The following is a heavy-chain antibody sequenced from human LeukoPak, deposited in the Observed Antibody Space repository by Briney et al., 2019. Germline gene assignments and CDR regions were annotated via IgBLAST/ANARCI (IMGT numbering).Heavy chain of an antibody. Sequence: GASVKVSCKVSGYTLTELSMHWVRQAPGKGLEWMGGFDPEDGETIYAQKFQGRVTMTTDTSTSTAYMELRSLRSDDTAVYYCAGLRGGGWSFGYNWFDPWGQGTLVTVSS. CDR3: AGLRGGGWSFGYNWFDP. D-gene: IGHD6-19*01. J-gene: IGHJ5*02. V-gene: IGHV1-24*01. CDR1: GYTLTELS. CDR2: FDPEDGET.